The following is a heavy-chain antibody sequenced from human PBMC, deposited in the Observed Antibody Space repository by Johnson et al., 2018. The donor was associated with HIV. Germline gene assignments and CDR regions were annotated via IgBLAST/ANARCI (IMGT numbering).Heavy chain of an antibody. Sequence: QVQLVESGGGVVQSGRSLRLSCAASGFTFSTYGMHWVRQAPGKGLEWVAVIWFDGSNKYYADSVKGRFTISRDTSKNTLYLQMNSLRAEDTAVYYCAKANVSGSYWAFDIWGQGTMVTVSS. D-gene: IGHD3-10*01. V-gene: IGHV3-33*06. CDR3: AKANVSGSYWAFDI. CDR1: GFTFSTYG. CDR2: IWFDGSNK. J-gene: IGHJ3*02.